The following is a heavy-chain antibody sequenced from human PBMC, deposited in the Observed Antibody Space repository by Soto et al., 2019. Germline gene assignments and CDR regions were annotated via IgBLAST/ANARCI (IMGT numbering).Heavy chain of an antibody. CDR1: GFTFTTYA. CDR2: IDPTGGSP. V-gene: IGHV3-23*01. CDR3: AKDDGASTRYYFDS. Sequence: EVQLLESGGGLVQPGGSLRLSCAASGFTFTTYAMTWVRQAPGKWLEWVSTIDPTGGSPSYPDSVKGRFTISRDNSKNTRFLQLNSLRAEDTALYYCAKDDGASTRYYFDSWGQGTLVTVSS. J-gene: IGHJ4*02. D-gene: IGHD2-8*01.